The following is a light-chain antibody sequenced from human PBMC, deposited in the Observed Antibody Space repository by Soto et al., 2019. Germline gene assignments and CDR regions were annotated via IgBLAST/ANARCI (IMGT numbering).Light chain of an antibody. CDR2: SNN. CDR1: SSNIGSNT. V-gene: IGLV1-44*01. J-gene: IGLJ1*01. CDR3: AARDDSLNGHYV. Sequence: QSVLTHPPSASGTPGKRVTTSCFGSSSNIGSNTVNWYQQLPGTAPKLLIYSNNQRPSGVPDRFSGSKSGTSASLAISGLQSEDEADYYCAARDDSLNGHYVFGTGTKVTVL.